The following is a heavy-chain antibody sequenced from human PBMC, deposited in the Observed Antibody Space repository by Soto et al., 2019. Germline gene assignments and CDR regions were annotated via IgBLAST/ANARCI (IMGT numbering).Heavy chain of an antibody. CDR1: GYTFTGYY. CDR2: INPNSGGT. D-gene: IGHD6-19*01. CDR3: ARVSAVAGYYYYGMDV. V-gene: IGHV1-2*04. J-gene: IGHJ6*02. Sequence: VSVKVSSKASGYTFTGYYLHWVRHAPGKGLEWMGWINPNSGGTNYAQKFQGWVTMTRDTSISTAYMELSRLRSDDTAVYYCARVSAVAGYYYYGMDVWGQGTTVTVSS.